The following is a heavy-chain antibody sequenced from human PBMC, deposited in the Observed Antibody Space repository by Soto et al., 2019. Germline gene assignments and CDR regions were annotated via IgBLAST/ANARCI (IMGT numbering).Heavy chain of an antibody. V-gene: IGHV3-74*01. CDR1: GFTFSSYA. CDR3: ARDSVIAAAGTEEYFQH. J-gene: IGHJ1*01. D-gene: IGHD6-13*01. Sequence: PGGSLRLSCAASGFTFSSYAVHWVRQAPGKGPVWVSRINSDVSSTSYADSVKGRFTISRDNAKNTLYLQMNSLRAEDTAVYYCARDSVIAAAGTEEYFQHWGQGTLVTVSS. CDR2: INSDVSST.